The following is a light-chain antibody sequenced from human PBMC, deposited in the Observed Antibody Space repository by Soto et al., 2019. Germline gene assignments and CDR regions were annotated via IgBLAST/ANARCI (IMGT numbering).Light chain of an antibody. CDR1: SSNIGSNY. Sequence: QSVLTQPPSASGTPGQRVTISCSGSSSNIGSNYVYWYQQHPGTAPKLLIYRNNQRPSGGPDRCSGSKSGTSASLAISWLRSDEEADYYCSAWDASLSGPVFGGGTQLTVL. V-gene: IGLV1-47*01. CDR2: RNN. CDR3: SAWDASLSGPV. J-gene: IGLJ7*01.